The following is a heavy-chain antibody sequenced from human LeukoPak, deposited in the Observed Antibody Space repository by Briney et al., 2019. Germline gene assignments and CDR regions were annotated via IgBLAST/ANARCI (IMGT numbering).Heavy chain of an antibody. CDR2: FYYIGNT. J-gene: IGHJ4*02. CDR3: ARLGLYDGSVDWLSDY. V-gene: IGHV4-59*13. D-gene: IGHD3-10*01. CDR1: GDSINNYY. Sequence: SETLSLTCTVSGDSINNYYGGGIRHPPGKGRKYIGNFYYIGNTIYNPSLQSRVTISVDRSTNQFPLKLASLTAADTADYDCARLGLYDGSVDWLSDYWGQGTLVTVST.